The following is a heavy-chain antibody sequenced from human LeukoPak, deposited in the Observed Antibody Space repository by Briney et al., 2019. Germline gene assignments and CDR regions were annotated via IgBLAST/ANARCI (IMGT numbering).Heavy chain of an antibody. CDR1: GFTVSSNY. J-gene: IGHJ4*02. CDR2: IYTGGST. Sequence: PGGSLRLSCVVSGFTVSSNYMTWVRQAPGKGLEWVSNIYTGGSTDYADSVKARFIISRDNSNNTLYLQMNSLTAEDTAVYYCARGLGLGEFDYWGQGTLVTVSS. D-gene: IGHD3-16*01. CDR3: ARGLGLGEFDY. V-gene: IGHV3-66*01.